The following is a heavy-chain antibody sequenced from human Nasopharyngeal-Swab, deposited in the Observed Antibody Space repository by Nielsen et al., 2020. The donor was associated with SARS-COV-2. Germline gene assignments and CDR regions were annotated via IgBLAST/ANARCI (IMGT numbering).Heavy chain of an antibody. D-gene: IGHD3-22*01. Sequence: WIRQPPGKGLEWIGYIYYSGSTNYNPSLKSRVTISVDTSKNQFSLKLGSVTAADTAVYYCARDGYDSSGYYLSAFDIWGQGTMVTVSS. J-gene: IGHJ3*02. V-gene: IGHV4-59*01. CDR3: ARDGYDSSGYYLSAFDI. CDR2: IYYSGST.